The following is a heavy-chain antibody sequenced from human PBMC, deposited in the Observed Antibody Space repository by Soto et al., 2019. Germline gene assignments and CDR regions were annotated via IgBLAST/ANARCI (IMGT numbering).Heavy chain of an antibody. Sequence: QVQLVQSGAEVKKPGSSVKVSCKASGGNFSSYAISWVRQAPGQGLEWMGGIIPISGTANYAQKFQGRVTSTAAEYTSKAYRELSSLRSEGTALYYCAGDGYIAAAGPFDCWGQGTLVTVSS. V-gene: IGHV1-69*01. CDR2: IIPISGTA. D-gene: IGHD6-13*01. CDR1: GGNFSSYA. CDR3: AGDGYIAAAGPFDC. J-gene: IGHJ4*02.